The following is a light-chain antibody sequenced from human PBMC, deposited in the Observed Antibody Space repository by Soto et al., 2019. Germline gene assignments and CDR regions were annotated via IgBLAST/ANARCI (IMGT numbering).Light chain of an antibody. Sequence: DIQMTQSPSTLSQSXGDRVTITCRASQTISSWLAWYQQKPGKTPKLLIYKASSLESGAPSRFSGSGSGTEFTLTISSLQPDDFATYYCQQYKDYETFGQGTKVDIK. CDR3: QQYKDYET. V-gene: IGKV1-5*03. CDR1: QTISSW. CDR2: KAS. J-gene: IGKJ1*01.